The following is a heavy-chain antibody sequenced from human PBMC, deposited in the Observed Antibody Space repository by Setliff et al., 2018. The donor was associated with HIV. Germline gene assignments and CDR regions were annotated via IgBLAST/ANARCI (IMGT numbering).Heavy chain of an antibody. CDR1: GYSISSRYY. CDR2: IYHSGST. Sequence: SETLSLTCTVSGYSISSRYYWGWIRQSPGKGLEWIGSIYHSGSTQYNPSLKGRVTMSADTSKNQFSLKLSSVTAADSAMYYCARGLRHTWLFEVSHDAFDIWGQGTLVTVSS. V-gene: IGHV4-38-2*02. CDR3: ARGLRHTWLFEVSHDAFDI. J-gene: IGHJ3*02. D-gene: IGHD2-21*01.